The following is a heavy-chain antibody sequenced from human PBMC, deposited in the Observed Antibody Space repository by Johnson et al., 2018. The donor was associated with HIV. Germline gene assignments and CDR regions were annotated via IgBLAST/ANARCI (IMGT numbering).Heavy chain of an antibody. Sequence: QVQLVESGGGLVQPVGSLRLSCAASGFTFSSMHWDRQAPGKGLEWVAVISHDGSHKYYADSVKGRFSLSRDISKNTLYLQMNSLRAEDTAVYYCTRHTVTGDSFDIWGQGTMVTVSS. J-gene: IGHJ3*02. D-gene: IGHD4-17*01. CDR1: GFTFSS. V-gene: IGHV3-30*03. CDR3: TRHTVTGDSFDI. CDR2: ISHDGSHK.